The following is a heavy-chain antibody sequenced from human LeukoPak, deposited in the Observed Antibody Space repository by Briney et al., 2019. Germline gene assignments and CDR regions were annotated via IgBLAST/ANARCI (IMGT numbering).Heavy chain of an antibody. CDR3: ARDSSAARFGELTNWFDP. D-gene: IGHD3-10*01. Sequence: ASVKVSCKASGGTFSSYAISWVRQAPGQGLEWMGGIIPIFGTANYAQKFQGRVTITADESTSTAYMELSSMRSEETAVYYCARDSSAARFGELTNWFDPWGQGTLVTVSS. J-gene: IGHJ5*02. CDR2: IIPIFGTA. CDR1: GGTFSSYA. V-gene: IGHV1-69*13.